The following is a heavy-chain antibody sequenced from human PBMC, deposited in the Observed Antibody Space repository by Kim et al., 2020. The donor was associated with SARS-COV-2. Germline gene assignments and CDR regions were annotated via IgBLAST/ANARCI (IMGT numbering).Heavy chain of an antibody. CDR2: INTNTGNP. CDR1: GYTFTSYA. D-gene: IGHD3-3*01. J-gene: IGHJ2*01. Sequence: ASVKVSCKASGYTFTSYAMNWVRQAPGQGLEWMGWINTNTGNPTYAQGFTGRFVISLDTSVSTAYLQISSLKAEDTAVYYCARHPVSITIFGVVISYWYFDLWGHGTLVTVSS. V-gene: IGHV7-4-1*02. CDR3: ARHPVSITIFGVVISYWYFDL.